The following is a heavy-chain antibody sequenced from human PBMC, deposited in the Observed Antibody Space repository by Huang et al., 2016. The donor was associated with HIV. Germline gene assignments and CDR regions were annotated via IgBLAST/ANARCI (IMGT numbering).Heavy chain of an antibody. CDR1: GGSIRSDNYY. CDR3: ARLPGSITMIRGVITDPY. V-gene: IGHV4-39*02. Sequence: QLQLQESGPGLVKPSETLSLTCTVSGGSIRSDNYYCGWIRQPPGKGLEWIGSIYYSGSNYYNPSIKRRVTIAVDTSKNHFSLRMRSVTAADTAVYYCARLPGSITMIRGVITDPYWGQGTLVTVSS. D-gene: IGHD3-10*01. J-gene: IGHJ4*02. CDR2: IYYSGSN.